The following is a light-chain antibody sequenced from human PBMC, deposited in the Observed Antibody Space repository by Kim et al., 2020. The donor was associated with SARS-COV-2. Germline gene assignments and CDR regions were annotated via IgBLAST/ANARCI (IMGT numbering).Light chain of an antibody. V-gene: IGKV3-20*01. J-gene: IGKJ2*01. CDR2: DAS. CDR3: QQYGTSPPYT. Sequence: EIVLTQSPGTLSLSPGERATLSCRASQSFSNSFLAWYQQKPGQAPRLLIYDASNRATGIPDRFSGSGSGTDFTLTISRLEPGDIAVYYCQQYGTSPPYTFGQGTKLEI. CDR1: QSFSNSF.